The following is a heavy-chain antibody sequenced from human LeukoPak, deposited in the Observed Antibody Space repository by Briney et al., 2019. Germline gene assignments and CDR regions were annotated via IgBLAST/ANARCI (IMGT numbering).Heavy chain of an antibody. V-gene: IGHV3-23*01. CDR2: ISGSGGST. J-gene: IGHJ4*02. CDR1: GFTFSSSA. D-gene: IGHD6-19*01. Sequence: GGSLRLSCAASGFTFSSSAMSWVRQAPGKGLECVSVISGSGGSTYYADSVKGRFTISRDDSKSTLYLQMNSLRAEDTAVYYCAKGGSGWYVGLFDYWGQGTLVTASS. CDR3: AKGGSGWYVGLFDY.